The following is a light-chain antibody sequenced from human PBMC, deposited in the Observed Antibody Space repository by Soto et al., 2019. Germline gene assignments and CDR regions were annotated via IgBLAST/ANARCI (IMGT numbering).Light chain of an antibody. CDR1: SNDIGANNY. J-gene: IGLJ2*01. V-gene: IGLV2-14*01. Sequence: QSVLTQPASVSGSPGQSITISCTGTSNDIGANNYVSWYQHHPGKAPKILIYEAANRPSGVSHRFSGSKSANTASLTISGLHAEDEADYFCTSYTSTSTLVFGGGTKLTVL. CDR2: EAA. CDR3: TSYTSTSTLV.